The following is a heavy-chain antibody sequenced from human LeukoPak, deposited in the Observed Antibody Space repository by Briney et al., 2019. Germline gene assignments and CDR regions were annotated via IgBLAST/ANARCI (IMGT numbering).Heavy chain of an antibody. D-gene: IGHD6-19*01. CDR3: ARQLIAVAGDAFDI. V-gene: IGHV4-59*08. CDR1: GGSISSYY. J-gene: IGHJ3*02. CDR2: IYYSGST. Sequence: SETLSLTCTVSGGSISSYYWSWIRQPPGKGLEWIGYIYYSGSTNYNPSLKSRVTISVDKSKNQFSLKLSSVTAADTAVYYCARQLIAVAGDAFDIWGQGKMVTVSP.